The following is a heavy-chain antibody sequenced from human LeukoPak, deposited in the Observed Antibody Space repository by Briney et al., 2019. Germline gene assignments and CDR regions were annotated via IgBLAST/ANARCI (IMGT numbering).Heavy chain of an antibody. CDR1: GFTFGTFW. Sequence: GGSLRLSCTASGFTFGTFWMTWVRQAPGKGLEWVANIKEDGSEKYYVDSVKGRFTISRDNARKSLSLQMNSLRAEDTAVYYCARGVDTNYWGQGTLVTVSP. CDR2: IKEDGSEK. CDR3: ARGVDTNY. J-gene: IGHJ4*02. V-gene: IGHV3-7*03. D-gene: IGHD5-18*01.